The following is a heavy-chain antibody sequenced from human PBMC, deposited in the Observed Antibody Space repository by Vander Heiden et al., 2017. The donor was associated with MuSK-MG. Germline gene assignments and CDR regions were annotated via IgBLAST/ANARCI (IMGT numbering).Heavy chain of an antibody. Sequence: EVQLLESGGGLGRPGGSLRLSCEASGFSFSNSAMTWVRQAPGKGLEWVSSISERAASTYYADSVKGRFTISRDDSKNTLYLRMNSLRAEDTALYFCAKRGKYNDANPIKWYLDSWGQGTLVTVSS. J-gene: IGHJ4*02. CDR1: GFSFSNSA. CDR2: ISERAAST. CDR3: AKRGKYNDANPIKWYLDS. D-gene: IGHD1-1*01. V-gene: IGHV3-23*01.